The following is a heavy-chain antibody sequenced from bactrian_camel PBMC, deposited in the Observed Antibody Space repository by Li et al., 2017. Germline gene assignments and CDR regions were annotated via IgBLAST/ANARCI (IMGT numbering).Heavy chain of an antibody. D-gene: IGHD6*01. CDR2: INSGGSST. CDR1: GFTFSSYA. CDR3: AKGIYYGSRWYLGFGY. Sequence: VQLVESGGGLVQPGGSLRPSCVASGFTFSSYAIHWVRQAPGKGLEWVSAINSGGSSTFYLDSVKGRFTISRDNAKNTVYLQLNSLKTEDMAMYYCAKGIYYGSRWYLGFGYWGQGTQVTVS. J-gene: IGHJ6*01. V-gene: IGHV3S40*01.